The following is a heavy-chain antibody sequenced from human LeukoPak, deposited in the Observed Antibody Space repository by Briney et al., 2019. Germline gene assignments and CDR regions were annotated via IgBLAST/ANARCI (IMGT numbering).Heavy chain of an antibody. CDR2: VYSGGST. V-gene: IGHV3-53*01. J-gene: IGHJ3*02. CDR3: ARDSAFDI. CDR1: GFTVSSNF. Sequence: PGGSLGLSCAASGFTVSSNFMSWVRQAPGKGLEWVSVVYSGGSTYYADSVKGRFTISRDNSKNTLYLQMNSLTAEDTAVYYCARDSAFDIWGLGTMVTVSS.